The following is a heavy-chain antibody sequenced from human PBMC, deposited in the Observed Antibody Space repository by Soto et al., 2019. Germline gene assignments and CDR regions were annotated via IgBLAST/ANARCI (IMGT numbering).Heavy chain of an antibody. V-gene: IGHV1-18*01. CDR2: ISTYNGNT. CDR1: GYTFTSYG. D-gene: IGHD6-19*01. Sequence: GASVKLSCKASGYTFTSYGISWVRQAPGQGLEWMGWISTYNGNTNYAQNFQGRVTMTTDTSTSTAYMELRSLRSDDTAVYYCARDRTVVGSWNYWGQGTQVTVSS. J-gene: IGHJ4*02. CDR3: ARDRTVVGSWNY.